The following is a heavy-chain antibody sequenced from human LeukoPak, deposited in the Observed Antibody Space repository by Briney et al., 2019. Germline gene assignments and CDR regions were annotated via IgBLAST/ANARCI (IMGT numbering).Heavy chain of an antibody. CDR1: GFTFSNYG. CDR2: IRYDGSKK. D-gene: IGHD5-18*01. V-gene: IGHV3-33*01. J-gene: IGHJ4*02. Sequence: PGGSLRLSCAASGFTFSNYGMHWVRQAPGKGLEWVALIRYDGSKKDYADSVKGRFTISRDNPKNTLYLQMDSLRAEDTAVYYCARTGDTERFDYWGQGTLVTVSS. CDR3: ARTGDTERFDY.